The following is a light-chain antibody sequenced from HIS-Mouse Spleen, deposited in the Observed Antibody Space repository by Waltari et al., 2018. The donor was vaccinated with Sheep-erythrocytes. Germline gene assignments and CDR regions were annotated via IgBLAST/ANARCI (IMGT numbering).Light chain of an antibody. V-gene: IGLV2-23*01. Sequence: QSALTQPASVYGSPGQSITISCTGTSSDVGRYNLVSWYQQHPGKAPKLMIYEGSKRPSGVSNRFSGSKSGNTASLTISGLQAEDEADYYCCSYAGSSTPWVFGGGTKLTVL. CDR2: EGS. CDR1: SSDVGRYNL. CDR3: CSYAGSSTPWV. J-gene: IGLJ3*02.